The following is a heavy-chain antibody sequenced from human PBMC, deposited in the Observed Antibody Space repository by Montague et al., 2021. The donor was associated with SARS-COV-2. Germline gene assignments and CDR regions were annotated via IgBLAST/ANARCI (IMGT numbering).Heavy chain of an antibody. CDR2: ISDSGGVT. Sequence: SLRLSCAASGFTFSSYAMSWVRQAPGKGLGWVSAISDSGGVTYHADSVKGRFSISRDNSKNTLYLQMNSLRAEDTAVYYCGKGNSGSSYYYGMDVWGQGTTVTVSS. CDR1: GFTFSSYA. V-gene: IGHV3-23*01. CDR3: GKGNSGSSYYYGMDV. J-gene: IGHJ6*02. D-gene: IGHD1-26*01.